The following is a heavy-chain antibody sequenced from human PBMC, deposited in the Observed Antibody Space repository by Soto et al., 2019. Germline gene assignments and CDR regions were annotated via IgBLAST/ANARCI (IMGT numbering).Heavy chain of an antibody. Sequence: SDTLSLTCAVYGGSFSGYYWSWIRQPPGKGLEWIGEINHSGSTNYNPSLKSRVTISVDTSKNQFSLKLSSVTAADTAVYYCARKRSSSLFYWGQGTLVTVSS. CDR3: ARKRSSSLFY. CDR1: GGSFSGYY. D-gene: IGHD6-6*01. J-gene: IGHJ4*02. CDR2: INHSGST. V-gene: IGHV4-34*01.